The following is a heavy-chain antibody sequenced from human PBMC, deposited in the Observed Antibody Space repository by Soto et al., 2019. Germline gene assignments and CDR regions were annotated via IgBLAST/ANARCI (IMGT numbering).Heavy chain of an antibody. CDR1: GGTFSSYA. D-gene: IGHD2-8*01. V-gene: IGHV1-69*13. Sequence: SVKVSCKASGGTFSSYAISWVRQAPGQGLEWMGGIIPIFGTANYAQKFQGRVTITADESTSTDYMELSSLISEDTAVYYCAKNGQPPYYYYGLDVWGQGTKVTVSS. CDR3: AKNGQPPYYYYGLDV. J-gene: IGHJ6*02. CDR2: IIPIFGTA.